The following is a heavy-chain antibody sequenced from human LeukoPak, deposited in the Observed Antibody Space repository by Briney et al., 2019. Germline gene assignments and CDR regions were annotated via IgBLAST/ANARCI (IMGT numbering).Heavy chain of an antibody. J-gene: IGHJ2*01. Sequence: GGSLRLSYAASGFTFSSYGMHWVRQAPGKGLEWVAVISYDGSNKYYADSVKGRFTISRDNSKNTLYLQMNSLRAEDTAVYYCAKGGTVTNWYFDLWGRGTLVTVSS. D-gene: IGHD4-17*01. CDR1: GFTFSSYG. CDR2: ISYDGSNK. V-gene: IGHV3-30*18. CDR3: AKGGTVTNWYFDL.